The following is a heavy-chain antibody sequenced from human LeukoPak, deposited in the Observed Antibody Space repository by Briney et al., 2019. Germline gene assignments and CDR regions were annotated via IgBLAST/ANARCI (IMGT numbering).Heavy chain of an antibody. J-gene: IGHJ6*03. D-gene: IGHD3/OR15-3a*01. CDR1: GGTFTSYA. CDR3: ARALISRDDSYYYYMDV. V-gene: IGHV1-69*01. Sequence: SVKVSCKASGGTFTSYAISWVRQAPGQGLEWMGGIIPIFGTANYAQKLQGRVTITADESTSTAYLELSSLRSEDTAVYYCARALISRDDSYYYYMDVWGKGTTVTVSS. CDR2: IIPIFGTA.